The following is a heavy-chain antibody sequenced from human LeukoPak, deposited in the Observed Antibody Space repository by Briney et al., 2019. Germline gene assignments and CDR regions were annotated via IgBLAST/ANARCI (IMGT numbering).Heavy chain of an antibody. CDR1: GGSISSYY. Sequence: SSETLSLTCTVSGGSISSYYWSWIRQPPGKGLEWIGYIYYSGSTNYNPSLKSRVTISVDTSKNQFSLKLSSVTAADTAVYYCARRMVRGVIRESRFDPWGQGTLVTVSS. CDR3: ARRMVRGVIRESRFDP. V-gene: IGHV4-59*12. D-gene: IGHD3-10*01. CDR2: IYYSGST. J-gene: IGHJ5*02.